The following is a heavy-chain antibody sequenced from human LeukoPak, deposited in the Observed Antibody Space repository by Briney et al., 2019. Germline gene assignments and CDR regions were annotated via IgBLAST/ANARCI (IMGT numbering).Heavy chain of an antibody. V-gene: IGHV3-30-3*01. Sequence: PGGSLRLSCAASGFTFSSYAMHWVRQAPGKGLEWVAVISYDGSNKYYADSVKGRFTISRDNSKNTLYLQMNSLRAEDTAVYYCAKDPVNWGQDSGTFDIWGQGTMVTVSS. CDR3: AKDPVNWGQDSGTFDI. CDR2: ISYDGSNK. J-gene: IGHJ3*02. D-gene: IGHD3-16*01. CDR1: GFTFSSYA.